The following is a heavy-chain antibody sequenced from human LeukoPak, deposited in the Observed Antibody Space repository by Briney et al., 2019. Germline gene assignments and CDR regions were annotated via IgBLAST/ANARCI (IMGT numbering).Heavy chain of an antibody. CDR3: ARHHDYGDPFDY. V-gene: IGHV5-51*01. J-gene: IGHJ4*02. D-gene: IGHD4-17*01. CDR2: IYPGDGNT. Sequence: GESLKISCKGSGYNVTHYGIAWVRQMPGTGLECMGIIYPGDGNTRYSPSFQGQVTISADRSISTAYLQWNSLKASDTAMYYCARHHDYGDPFDYWGQGTLVTVSS. CDR1: GYNVTHYG.